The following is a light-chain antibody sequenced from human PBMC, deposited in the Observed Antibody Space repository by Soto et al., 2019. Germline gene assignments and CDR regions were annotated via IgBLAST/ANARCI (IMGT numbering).Light chain of an antibody. V-gene: IGKV1-5*03. CDR3: QQYNTFSWT. Sequence: DIQMTQSPSTLSASVGDRVTITCRASQSISDWLAWYQQKPGKAPNLLIYKASTLESGVPSRFSGSGSGTQFTLTISSLQPDDFATYYCQQYNTFSWTSGQGTKVEIK. CDR1: QSISDW. CDR2: KAS. J-gene: IGKJ1*01.